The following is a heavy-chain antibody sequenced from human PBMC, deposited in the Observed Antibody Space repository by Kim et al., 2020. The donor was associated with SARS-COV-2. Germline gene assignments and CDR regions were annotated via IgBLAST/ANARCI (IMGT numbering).Heavy chain of an antibody. D-gene: IGHD1-20*01. J-gene: IGHJ5*02. Sequence: VKGRFTISRDNAKNSLYLQMNSLRAADAAVYYCARDLYNWTRQPINWFDPWGQGTLVTVSS. V-gene: IGHV3-11*01. CDR3: ARDLYNWTRQPINWFDP.